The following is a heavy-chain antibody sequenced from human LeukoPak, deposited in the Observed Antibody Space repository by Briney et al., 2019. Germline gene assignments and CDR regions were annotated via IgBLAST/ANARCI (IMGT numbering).Heavy chain of an antibody. J-gene: IGHJ4*02. Sequence: ASVKVSCKASGYTFIDYYIHWVRQAPGQGLEWMGWISPNSGGTNYAQKFQGRVTMTRDTSIVTAYMELSRLRSDDTAVYYCARTSGHYHTLTGYDSWGQGTLVTVSS. CDR2: ISPNSGGT. V-gene: IGHV1-2*02. D-gene: IGHD3-9*01. CDR3: ARTSGHYHTLTGYDS. CDR1: GYTFIDYY.